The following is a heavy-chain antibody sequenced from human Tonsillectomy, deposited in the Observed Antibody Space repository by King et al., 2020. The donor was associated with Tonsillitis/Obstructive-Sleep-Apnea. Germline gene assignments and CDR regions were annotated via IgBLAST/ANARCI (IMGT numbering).Heavy chain of an antibody. V-gene: IGHV4-59*01. CDR3: ARDYDVGVMDV. CDR2: IYYSGST. D-gene: IGHD5-12*01. Sequence: VQLQESGPGLVKPSETLSLTCTVSGGSISSYYWSWIRQPPGKGLEWIGYIYYSGSTNYNPSLKSRVTISVDTSKNQFSLKLTSVTAADTAVYYCARDYDVGVMDVWGQGTTVTVSS. CDR1: GGSISSYY. J-gene: IGHJ6*02.